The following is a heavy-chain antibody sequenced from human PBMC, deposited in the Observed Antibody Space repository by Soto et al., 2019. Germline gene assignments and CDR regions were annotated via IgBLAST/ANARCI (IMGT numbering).Heavy chain of an antibody. V-gene: IGHV1-69*01. Sequence: QVQLVQSGAEVKKPGSSVKVSCKASGGTFSSYAISWVRQAPGQGLEWMGGIIPIFGTANYAQKFQGRVTITADESTSTAYMALSSLRSEDTAVYYCARHGSTVTTGKRYYYYGMDVWGQGTTVTVSS. D-gene: IGHD4-17*01. CDR1: GGTFSSYA. CDR3: ARHGSTVTTGKRYYYYGMDV. J-gene: IGHJ6*02. CDR2: IIPIFGTA.